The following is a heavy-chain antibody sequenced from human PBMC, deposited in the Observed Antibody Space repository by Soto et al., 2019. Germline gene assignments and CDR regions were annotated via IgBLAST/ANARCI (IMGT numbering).Heavy chain of an antibody. Sequence: ASVKVSCKVSGYTLTELSMHWVRQAPGKGLEWMGGFDPEDGETIYAQKFQGRVTMTEDTSTDTAYMELSSLRSEDTAVYYCATVLVGVRGVIDYYFDYRGQRTLVTVSS. CDR1: GYTLTELS. V-gene: IGHV1-24*01. J-gene: IGHJ4*02. D-gene: IGHD3-10*01. CDR2: FDPEDGET. CDR3: ATVLVGVRGVIDYYFDY.